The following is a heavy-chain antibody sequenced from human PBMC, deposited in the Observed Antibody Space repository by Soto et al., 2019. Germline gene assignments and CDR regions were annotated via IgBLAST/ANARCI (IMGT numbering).Heavy chain of an antibody. CDR2: INHSGST. CDR1: GGSFSGYY. D-gene: IGHD2-2*02. Sequence: SETLSLTCAVYGGSFSGYYWSWIRQPPGKGLEWIGEINHSGSTNYNPSLKSRVTISVDTSKNQFSLKLSSVTAADTAVYYCARRLFRYCSSTSCYTHGAFDIWGQGTMVTVS. V-gene: IGHV4-34*01. CDR3: ARRLFRYCSSTSCYTHGAFDI. J-gene: IGHJ3*02.